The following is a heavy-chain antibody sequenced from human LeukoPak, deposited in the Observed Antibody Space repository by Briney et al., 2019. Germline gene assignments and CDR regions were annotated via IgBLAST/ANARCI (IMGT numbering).Heavy chain of an antibody. D-gene: IGHD3-22*01. Sequence: GGSLRLSCAATGFTFNDYGMSWVRQAPGKGLEWVSGINWNGGRTGYADSMKGRFIISRDNAKNSLYLQVNSLRAEDTALYYCARNFGGGDSSGPYYWGQGTLVAVSS. V-gene: IGHV3-20*04. J-gene: IGHJ4*02. CDR2: INWNGGRT. CDR1: GFTFNDYG. CDR3: ARNFGGGDSSGPYY.